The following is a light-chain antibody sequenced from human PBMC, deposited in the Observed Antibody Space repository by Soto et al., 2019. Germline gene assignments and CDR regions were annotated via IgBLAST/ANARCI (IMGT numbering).Light chain of an antibody. CDR2: GAS. CDR1: QRVSSSF. CDR3: QQLNSYPWT. J-gene: IGKJ1*01. Sequence: EIVLTQSPGTLSLSPGDRATLSCRASQRVSSSFLAWCQQKPGQAPRLLIYGASNRATGIPDRFSGSGSGTDFTLTISSLQPEDFATYYCQQLNSYPWTFGQGTKVEIK. V-gene: IGKV3-20*01.